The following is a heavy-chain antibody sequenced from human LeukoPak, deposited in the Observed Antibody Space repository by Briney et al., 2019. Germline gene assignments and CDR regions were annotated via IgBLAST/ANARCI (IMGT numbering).Heavy chain of an antibody. CDR2: IYYSGST. V-gene: IGHV4-59*01. D-gene: IGHD3-22*01. Sequence: SETLSLTCTVSGGSISSYYWSWIRQPPGKGLEWIGYIYYSGSTNYNPSLKSRVTISVDTSKNQFSLKLSSVTAADTAVYYCERTYYYDSSGYYYHAFDIWGQGTMVTVSS. J-gene: IGHJ3*02. CDR1: GGSISSYY. CDR3: ERTYYYDSSGYYYHAFDI.